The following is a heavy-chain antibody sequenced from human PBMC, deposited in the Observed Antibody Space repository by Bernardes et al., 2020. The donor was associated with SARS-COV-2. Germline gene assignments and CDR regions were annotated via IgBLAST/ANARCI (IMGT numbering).Heavy chain of an antibody. J-gene: IGHJ6*04. Sequence: SETLSLTCAVYGGSFSGYYWSWIRQPPGKGLEWIGEINHSGSTNYNPSLKSRVTISVDTSKNQFSLKLSSVTAADTAVYYCARATIFGVAIGLDVWGKGTTVTVSS. D-gene: IGHD3-3*01. CDR3: ARATIFGVAIGLDV. V-gene: IGHV4-34*01. CDR1: GGSFSGYY. CDR2: INHSGST.